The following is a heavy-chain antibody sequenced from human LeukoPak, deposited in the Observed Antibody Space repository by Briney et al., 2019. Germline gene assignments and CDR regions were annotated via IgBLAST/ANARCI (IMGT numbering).Heavy chain of an antibody. D-gene: IGHD6-13*01. CDR3: ARQGSWYGFFDY. V-gene: IGHV4-59*08. CDR2: IYYSGST. J-gene: IGHJ4*02. Sequence: SETLSLTCTVSGGSISSYYWSWIRQPPGKGLEWIGYIYYSGSTNYNPSLKSRVTISVDTSKNQFSLKLSSMTAADTAVYYCARQGSWYGFFDYWGQGTLVTVSS. CDR1: GGSISSYY.